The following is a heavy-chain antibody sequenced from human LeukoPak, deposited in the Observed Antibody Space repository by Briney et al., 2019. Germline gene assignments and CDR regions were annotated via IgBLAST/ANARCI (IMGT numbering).Heavy chain of an antibody. Sequence: SETLSLTCTLSGGSISSYYWSWIRQPPGKGLEWIGYIYYSGSTNYNPSLKSRVTISVDTSKNQFSLKLSSVTAADTAVYYCATYTGYSSSWPNLAYDAFDIWGQGTMVTVSS. J-gene: IGHJ3*02. CDR2: IYYSGST. CDR1: GGSISSYY. D-gene: IGHD6-13*01. V-gene: IGHV4-59*01. CDR3: ATYTGYSSSWPNLAYDAFDI.